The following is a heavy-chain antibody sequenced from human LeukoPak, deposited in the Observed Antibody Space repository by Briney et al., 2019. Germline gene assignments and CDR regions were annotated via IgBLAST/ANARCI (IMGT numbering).Heavy chain of an antibody. D-gene: IGHD3-10*01. CDR1: GFTFSSYA. J-gene: IGHJ4*02. Sequence: PGGSLRLSCAASGFTFSSYAMSWVRQAPGKGLECISGFSGSGGSTYYADSVKGRFTISRDNSKNTLYLQMNSLRAEDTAVYYCARGYYYGRFDYWGQGTLVPVSS. CDR3: ARGYYYGRFDY. V-gene: IGHV3-23*01. CDR2: FSGSGGST.